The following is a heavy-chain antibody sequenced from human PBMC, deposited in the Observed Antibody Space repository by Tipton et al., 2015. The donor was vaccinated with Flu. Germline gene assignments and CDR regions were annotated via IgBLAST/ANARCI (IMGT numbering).Heavy chain of an antibody. CDR1: GYTFTSYY. J-gene: IGHJ3*02. CDR3: AIVAGTAGGQTGAFDI. CDR2: INPSGGST. Sequence: QVQLVQSGAEVKKPGASVKVSCKASGYTFTSYYMHWVRQAPGQGLEWMGIINPSGGSTSYAQKFQGRVTMTRDTSTSTVYMELSSLRSEDTAVYYCAIVAGTAGGQTGAFDIWGQGRMVTVSS. D-gene: IGHD3-10*01. V-gene: IGHV1-46*01.